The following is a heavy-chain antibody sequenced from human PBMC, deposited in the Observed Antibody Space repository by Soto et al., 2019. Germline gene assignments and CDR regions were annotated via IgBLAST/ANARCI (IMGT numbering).Heavy chain of an antibody. Sequence: QVQLVESGGGVVQPGRSLRLSCAASGFTFSSYGMHWVRQAPGKGLEWVAVIWYDGSNKYYADSVKGRFTISRDNSKNTLYLHMNSLRAEDTAVYYCARVYYGDYYFDFWGQGTLVTVSS. V-gene: IGHV3-33*01. CDR3: ARVYYGDYYFDF. D-gene: IGHD4-17*01. CDR1: GFTFSSYG. CDR2: IWYDGSNK. J-gene: IGHJ4*02.